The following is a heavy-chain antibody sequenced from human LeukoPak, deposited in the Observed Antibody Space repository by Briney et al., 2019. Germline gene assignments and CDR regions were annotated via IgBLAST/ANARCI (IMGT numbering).Heavy chain of an antibody. CDR1: GFTFSSYA. CDR2: ITDSGFTT. CDR3: ANAGFCSSTTCYNPFDH. Sequence: GGSLRLSCAASGFTFSSYAMSWVRQAPGEGLEWVSGITDSGFTTFYANSVKGRFTISRDNSKNTLYLQMNSLRAEDTAVYYCANAGFCSSTTCYNPFDHWGQGTLVTVSS. D-gene: IGHD2-2*02. V-gene: IGHV3-23*01. J-gene: IGHJ4*02.